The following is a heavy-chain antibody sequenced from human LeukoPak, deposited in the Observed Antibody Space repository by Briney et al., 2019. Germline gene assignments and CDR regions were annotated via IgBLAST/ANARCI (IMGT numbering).Heavy chain of an antibody. CDR1: GGTFSNYA. D-gene: IGHD1-26*01. CDR3: VKSRRVGANQRGLFDY. V-gene: IGHV3-23*01. CDR2: VSGSGRNT. Sequence: SCKASGGTFSNYAMTWVRQAPGKGLEWVSSVSGSGRNTFYPDSVEGRFTISRDNSKNTVYLQMNSLRADDTAVYYCVKSRRVGANQRGLFDYWGQGTLVTVSP. J-gene: IGHJ4*02.